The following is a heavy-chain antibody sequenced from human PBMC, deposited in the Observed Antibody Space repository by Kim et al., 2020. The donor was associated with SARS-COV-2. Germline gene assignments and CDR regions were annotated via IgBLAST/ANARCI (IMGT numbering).Heavy chain of an antibody. CDR1: GGTFSSYA. Sequence: SVKVSCQASGGTFSSYAISWVRQAPGQGLEWMGGIIPIFGTANYAQKFQGRVTITADESTSTAYMELSSLRSEDTAVYYCARNDNIVVVVAGDYYYYGMDVWGQGTTVTVSS. CDR3: ARNDNIVVVVAGDYYYYGMDV. J-gene: IGHJ6*02. V-gene: IGHV1-69*13. D-gene: IGHD2-15*01. CDR2: IIPIFGTA.